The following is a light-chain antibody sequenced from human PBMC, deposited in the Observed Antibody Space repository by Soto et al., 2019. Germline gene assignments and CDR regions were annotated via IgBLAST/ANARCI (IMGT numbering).Light chain of an antibody. CDR3: QQRAHWTPWT. CDR1: QSLGSY. CDR2: DAI. J-gene: IGKJ2*01. V-gene: IGKV3-11*01. Sequence: EVVLTQSPVTLSLSPGERATLSCRASQSLGSYLAWSQKKPGQAPRLLIYDAINRATGIPGRFSGSGSGTDDTLTISSLEHEDVAVYYCQQRAHWTPWTFGQGTKLESK.